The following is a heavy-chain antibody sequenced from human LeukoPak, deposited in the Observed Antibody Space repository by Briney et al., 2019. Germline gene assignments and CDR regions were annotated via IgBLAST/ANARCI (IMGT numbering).Heavy chain of an antibody. D-gene: IGHD5-24*01. Sequence: ASVKVSCKASGYTFTSYDINWVRQATGQGLEWMGWMNPNSGNTGYAQKFQGRVTMTRDTSIGTAYMELSSLRSDDTAVYYCARDRVGVGGDGWENWGHGTLVTVSS. CDR3: ARDRVGVGGDGWEN. V-gene: IGHV1-8*01. CDR2: MNPNSGNT. CDR1: GYTFTSYD. J-gene: IGHJ4*01.